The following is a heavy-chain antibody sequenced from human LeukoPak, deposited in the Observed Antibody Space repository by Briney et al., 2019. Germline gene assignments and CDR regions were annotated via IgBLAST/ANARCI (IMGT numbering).Heavy chain of an antibody. Sequence: SETLSLTCTVSGGSISSYYWSWIRQLPGKGLEWIGYIYYSGSTNYNPSLKSRVTISVDTSKNQFSLKLSSVTAADTAVYYCARRITMVRGVIENWFDPWGQGTLVTVSS. CDR2: IYYSGST. CDR1: GGSISSYY. CDR3: ARRITMVRGVIENWFDP. J-gene: IGHJ5*02. D-gene: IGHD3-10*01. V-gene: IGHV4-59*01.